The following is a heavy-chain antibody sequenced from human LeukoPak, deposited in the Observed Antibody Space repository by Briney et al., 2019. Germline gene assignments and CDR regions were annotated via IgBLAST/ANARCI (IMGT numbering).Heavy chain of an antibody. J-gene: IGHJ4*02. V-gene: IGHV3-30*18. CDR1: GFTFSSYG. CDR2: ISYDGSNK. D-gene: IGHD3-22*01. Sequence: GGSLRLSCAASGFTFSSYGMHWVRQAPGKGLEWVAVISYDGSNKYYADSVKGRFTISRDNSKNTLYLQMNSLRAEDTAVYYCAKDLNSNYYDSSGPFDYWGQGTLVTVSS. CDR3: AKDLNSNYYDSSGPFDY.